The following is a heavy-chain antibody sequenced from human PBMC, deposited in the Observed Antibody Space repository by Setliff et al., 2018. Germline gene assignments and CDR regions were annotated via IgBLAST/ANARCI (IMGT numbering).Heavy chain of an antibody. CDR1: GFTYKNDW. J-gene: IGHJ4*02. Sequence: SLRLSCGASGFTYKNDWVSWVRQAPGKGLEWLASINPDGSEKYYVDSVKGRFTISRDNARNSLSLQMNSLRTEDTAVYYCFGAGTCSYWGQGTLVTVPQ. CDR3: FGAGTCSY. CDR2: INPDGSEK. D-gene: IGHD3-10*01. V-gene: IGHV3-7*01.